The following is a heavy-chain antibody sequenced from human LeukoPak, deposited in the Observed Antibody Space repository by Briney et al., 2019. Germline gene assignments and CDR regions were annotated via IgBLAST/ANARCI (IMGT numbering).Heavy chain of an antibody. Sequence: GGSLRLSCAASGFTFSSYSMNWVRQAPGKGLEWVSSISSSSSYIYYADSVKGRFTISRDNAKNSLYLQMNSLRAEDTAVYYCARDLDSSGSHDYWGQGTLVTVSS. J-gene: IGHJ4*02. D-gene: IGHD6-19*01. V-gene: IGHV3-21*01. CDR2: ISSSSSYI. CDR3: ARDLDSSGSHDY. CDR1: GFTFSSYS.